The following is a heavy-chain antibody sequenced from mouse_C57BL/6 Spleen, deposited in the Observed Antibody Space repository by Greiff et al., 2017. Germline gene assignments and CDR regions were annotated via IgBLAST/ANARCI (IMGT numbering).Heavy chain of an antibody. V-gene: IGHV5-9*01. D-gene: IGHD1-1*02. J-gene: IGHJ3*01. CDR2: ISGGGGNT. CDR3: ARQIYGAY. CDR1: GFTFSSYT. Sequence: DVHLVESGGGLVKPGGSLKLSCAASGFTFSSYTMSWVRQTPEKRLEWVATISGGGGNTYYPDSVKGRFTISRDNAKNTLYLQMSSLRSEDTALYYCARQIYGAYWGQGTLVTVSA.